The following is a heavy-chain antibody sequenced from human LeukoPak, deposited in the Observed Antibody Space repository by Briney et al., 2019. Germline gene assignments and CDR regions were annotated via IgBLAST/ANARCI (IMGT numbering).Heavy chain of an antibody. CDR1: GFTFSSSW. Sequence: GGSLRLSCAASGFTFSSSWMAWVRQAPGKGLEWVANIKQDGSEKYYVDSVKGRFTISRDNAKNSLYLQMNSLRAEDTAVYYCAKRRGLELLYYYYMDVWGKGTTVTVSS. D-gene: IGHD1-7*01. J-gene: IGHJ6*03. CDR2: IKQDGSEK. CDR3: AKRRGLELLYYYYMDV. V-gene: IGHV3-7*01.